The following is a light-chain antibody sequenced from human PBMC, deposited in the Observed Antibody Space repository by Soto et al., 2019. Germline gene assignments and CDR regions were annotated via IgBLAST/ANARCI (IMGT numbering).Light chain of an antibody. Sequence: QLVLTQSPSASASLGASVRFTCTLSSGHSSNAVAWHQQQPEKGPRFLMKLNSDGSHTKGDGIPDRFSGSSSGAERYLTIYNLQSEDEADYYCQTWGTGTVVFGGGTQLTVL. J-gene: IGLJ2*01. V-gene: IGLV4-69*01. CDR3: QTWGTGTVV. CDR2: LNSDGSH. CDR1: SGHSSNA.